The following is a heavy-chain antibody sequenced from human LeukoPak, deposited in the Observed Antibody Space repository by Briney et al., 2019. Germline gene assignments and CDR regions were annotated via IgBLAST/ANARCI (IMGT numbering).Heavy chain of an antibody. J-gene: IGHJ4*02. Sequence: ASVKVSCKASGYTFTSYYMHWVRQAPGQGLEWMGIINPSGGSTSYAQKFQGRVTMTRDMFTSTVYMELSSLRSEDTAVYYCARSPSFYYDSSGYGFDYWGQGTLVTVSS. V-gene: IGHV1-46*01. D-gene: IGHD3-22*01. CDR2: INPSGGST. CDR1: GYTFTSYY. CDR3: ARSPSFYYDSSGYGFDY.